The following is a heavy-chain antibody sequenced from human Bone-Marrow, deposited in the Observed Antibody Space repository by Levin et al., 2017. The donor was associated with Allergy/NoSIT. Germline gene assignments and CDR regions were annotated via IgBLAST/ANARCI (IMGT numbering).Heavy chain of an antibody. J-gene: IGHJ4*02. V-gene: IGHV5-51*01. Sequence: PGESLKISCKVSGYSFTNFWIGWVRQMPGKGLEWMGVIYPGDSDTRYSPSFQGQVTISADKSISTGYLQWSSLKASDTAMYYCATVRPYSGTYFIDYWGQGTLVTISS. D-gene: IGHD1-26*01. CDR1: GYSFTNFW. CDR3: ATVRPYSGTYFIDY. CDR2: IYPGDSDT.